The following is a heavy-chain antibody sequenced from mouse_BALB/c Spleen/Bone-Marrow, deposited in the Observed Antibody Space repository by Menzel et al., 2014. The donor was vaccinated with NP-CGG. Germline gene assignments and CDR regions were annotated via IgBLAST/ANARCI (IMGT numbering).Heavy chain of an antibody. V-gene: IGHV14-3*02. Sequence: EVQLQQSGAELVKPGASVKLSCTASGFNIKDTYMHWVKQRPEQGLEWIGRIDPANGNTKYDPKFQGKATITTDTSSNTAYLQVSSLTSEDTAVYYCASATTATYYAMDYWSQGTPSTASS. CDR2: IDPANGNT. D-gene: IGHD1-2*01. CDR1: GFNIKDTY. J-gene: IGHJ4*01. CDR3: ASATTATYYAMDY.